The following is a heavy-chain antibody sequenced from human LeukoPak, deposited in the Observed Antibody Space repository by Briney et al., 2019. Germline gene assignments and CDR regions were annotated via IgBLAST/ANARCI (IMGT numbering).Heavy chain of an antibody. V-gene: IGHV4-59*01. J-gene: IGHJ4*02. CDR2: IFYSGST. D-gene: IGHD3-3*01. Sequence: PSETLSLTCTVSGGSITTYYWSWIRQPPGKGLEWIGFIFYSGSTNYNPSLKSRVTISLNTSKTQFSLKLSSVTAADTAVYYCARGTFWSGYYHDHWGQGTLVTVSS. CDR1: GGSITTYY. CDR3: ARGTFWSGYYHDH.